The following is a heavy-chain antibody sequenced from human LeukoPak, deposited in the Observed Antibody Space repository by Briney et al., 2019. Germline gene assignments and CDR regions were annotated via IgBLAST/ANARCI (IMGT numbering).Heavy chain of an antibody. CDR3: ASTVDFDWLPLDY. CDR2: IWYDGSNK. CDR1: GFTFSSYW. D-gene: IGHD3-9*01. V-gene: IGHV3-33*08. Sequence: GGSLRLSCAASGFTFSSYWMSWVRQAPGKGLEWVAVIWYDGSNKYYADSVKGRFTISRDNSKNTLYLQMNSLRAEDTAVYYCASTVDFDWLPLDYWGQGTPVTVSS. J-gene: IGHJ4*02.